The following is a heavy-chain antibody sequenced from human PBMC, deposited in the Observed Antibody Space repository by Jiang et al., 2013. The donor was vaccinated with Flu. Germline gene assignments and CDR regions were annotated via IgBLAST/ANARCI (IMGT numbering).Heavy chain of an antibody. Sequence: SQTLSLTCVVSGDSVSSNSATWNWIRQSPSRGLEWLGRTYYRSKWRNDYAVSVKGRITINADTSKNQFSLQLNSVTPEDTAVYYCARELHGGVWPMDGWGQGTTVTVSS. CDR1: GDSVSSNSAT. J-gene: IGHJ6*02. CDR3: ARELHGGVWPMDG. D-gene: IGHD2-21*01. V-gene: IGHV6-1*01. CDR2: TYYRSKWRN.